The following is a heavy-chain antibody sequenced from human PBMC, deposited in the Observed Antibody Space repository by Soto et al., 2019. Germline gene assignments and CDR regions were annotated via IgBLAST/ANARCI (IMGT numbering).Heavy chain of an antibody. CDR1: GGSVSGGSYY. CDR3: ARDLCTNRVCSAYYYHGMDV. Sequence: AETLSLTCNVSGGSVSGGSYYWSWIRQPPGKGLEWIGYIYYSGSTNYNPSLKSRVTISVDTSKNQFSLKLSSVTAADTAVYYCARDLCTNRVCSAYYYHGMDVWGQGTTVPVYS. V-gene: IGHV4-61*01. J-gene: IGHJ6*02. D-gene: IGHD2-8*01. CDR2: IYYSGST.